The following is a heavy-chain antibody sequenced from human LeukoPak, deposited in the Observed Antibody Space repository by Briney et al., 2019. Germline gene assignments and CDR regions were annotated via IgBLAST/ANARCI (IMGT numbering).Heavy chain of an antibody. CDR1: GFTLSEHA. CDR2: IIDVGDT. CDR3: AREGVWRQQLVDYYYGMDV. J-gene: IGHJ6*02. V-gene: IGHV3-23*01. D-gene: IGHD6-13*01. Sequence: GGSLRLSCAVSGFTLSEHAMSWVSQAPGAGLEWVSGIIDVGDTYYADSVKGRFTISRDSSKNTLYLQMNSLRAEDTAVYYCAREGVWRQQLVDYYYGMDVWGQGTTVTVSS.